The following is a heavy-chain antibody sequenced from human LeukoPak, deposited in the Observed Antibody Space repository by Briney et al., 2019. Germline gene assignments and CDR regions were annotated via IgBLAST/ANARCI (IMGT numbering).Heavy chain of an antibody. CDR2: IYTSGST. J-gene: IGHJ6*03. CDR3: ARIRGWEGSRYYYYYMDV. CDR1: GGSISSGSYY. D-gene: IGHD1-26*01. V-gene: IGHV4-61*02. Sequence: SETLSLTCTVSGGSISSGSYYWSWIRQPAGKGLEWIGRIYTSGSTNYNPSLKSRVTISVDTSKNQFSLKLSSVTAADTAVYYCARIRGWEGSRYYYYYMDVWGKGTTVTVSS.